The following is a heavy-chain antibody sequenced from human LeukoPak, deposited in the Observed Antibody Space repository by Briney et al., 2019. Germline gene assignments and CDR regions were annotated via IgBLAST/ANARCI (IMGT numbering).Heavy chain of an antibody. CDR2: IYHSGST. V-gene: IGHV4-38-2*02. J-gene: IGHJ5*02. D-gene: IGHD3-10*01. CDR3: AREGGFYGSAWFDP. Sequence: TSETLSLTCTVSGYSVSSGYYWGWIRQPPGKGLEWIGSIYHSGSTYYNPSLKSRVTISVDTSKNQFSLKLSSVTAADTAVYYCAREGGFYGSAWFDPWGQGTLVTVSS. CDR1: GYSVSSGYY.